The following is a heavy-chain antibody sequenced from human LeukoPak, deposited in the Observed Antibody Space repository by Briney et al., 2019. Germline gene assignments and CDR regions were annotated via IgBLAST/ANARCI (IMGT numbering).Heavy chain of an antibody. J-gene: IGHJ4*02. V-gene: IGHV4-34*01. CDR2: INHSGST. Sequence: SETLSLTCAVYGGSFSGYYWSWIRQPPGKGLEWIGEINHSGSTNYNPSLKGRVTISVDTSKNQFSLKLSSVTAADTAVYYCASSMAVAGTDYFDYWGQGTLVTVSS. CDR3: ASSMAVAGTDYFDY. D-gene: IGHD6-19*01. CDR1: GGSFSGYY.